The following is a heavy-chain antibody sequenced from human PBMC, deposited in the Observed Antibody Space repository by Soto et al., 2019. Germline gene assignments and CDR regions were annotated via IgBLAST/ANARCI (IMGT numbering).Heavy chain of an antibody. D-gene: IGHD3-22*01. CDR2: IYYSGST. CDR3: ARTDYYDSSGSFGY. Sequence: SETLSLTCTVSGGSISSYYWSWIRQPPGKGLEWIGYIYYSGSTNYNPSLKSRDTISVDTSKNQFSLKLSSVTAADTAMYFCARTDYYDSSGSFGYWGQGTLVTVSS. CDR1: GGSISSYY. J-gene: IGHJ4*02. V-gene: IGHV4-59*01.